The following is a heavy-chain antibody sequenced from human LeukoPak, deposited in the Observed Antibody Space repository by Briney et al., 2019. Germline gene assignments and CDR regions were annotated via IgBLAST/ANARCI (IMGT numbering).Heavy chain of an antibody. Sequence: PSETLSLTCTVSGGSISSYYWSWIRQPPGKGLEWIGYIYYSGSTNYNPPLKSRVTISVDTSKNQFSLKLSSVTAADTAVYYCARGDSSPWYFDLWGRDTLVTVSS. V-gene: IGHV4-59*01. D-gene: IGHD6-13*01. CDR1: GGSISSYY. CDR3: ARGDSSPWYFDL. CDR2: IYYSGST. J-gene: IGHJ2*01.